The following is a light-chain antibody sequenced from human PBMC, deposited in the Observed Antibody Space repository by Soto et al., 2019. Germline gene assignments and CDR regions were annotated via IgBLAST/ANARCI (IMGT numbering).Light chain of an antibody. Sequence: IVLTQSPGTLSLSAGARATLSCRASQSVSSNYFAWFQQRPGQAPRLPIYGVSTRATGTPDRFSASGSATEFTLNINRLEPEDFAVYYCHQYGASPWTSGQGTKADIK. J-gene: IGKJ1*01. CDR3: HQYGASPWT. CDR2: GVS. V-gene: IGKV3-20*01. CDR1: QSVSSNY.